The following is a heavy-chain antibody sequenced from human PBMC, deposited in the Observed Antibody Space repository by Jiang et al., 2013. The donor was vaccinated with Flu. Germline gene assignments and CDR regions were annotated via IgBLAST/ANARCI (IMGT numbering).Heavy chain of an antibody. V-gene: IGHV3-21*01. CDR3: ASSFGDNAFDI. CDR2: ISGSSTYI. J-gene: IGHJ3*02. Sequence: LVESGGGLVKPGGSLRLSCAASGFTFITYSMNWIRQAPGKGLEWVSFISGSSTYIHYADSVKGRFTISRDNAKNSLYLQMNSLRAEDTAVYYCASSFGDNAFDIWGQGTMVTVSS. CDR1: GFTFITYS. D-gene: IGHD3-10*01.